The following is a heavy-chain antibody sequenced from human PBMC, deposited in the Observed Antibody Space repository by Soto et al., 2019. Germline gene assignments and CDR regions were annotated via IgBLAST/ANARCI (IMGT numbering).Heavy chain of an antibody. CDR2: IYPGDSDT. CDR3: ARHEVLSRAQDYYGSSGYPYYFDY. D-gene: IGHD3-22*01. Sequence: GESLKISCKGSGYSFTSYWIGWVRQMPGKGLEWMGIIYPGDSDTRYSPSFQGQVTISADKSISTAYLQWSSLKASDTAMYYCARHEVLSRAQDYYGSSGYPYYFDYWGQGTMVTVSS. J-gene: IGHJ4*02. V-gene: IGHV5-51*01. CDR1: GYSFTSYW.